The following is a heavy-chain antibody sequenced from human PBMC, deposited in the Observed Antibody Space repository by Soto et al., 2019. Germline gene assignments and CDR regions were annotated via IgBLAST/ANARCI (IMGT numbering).Heavy chain of an antibody. J-gene: IGHJ4*02. CDR2: IYYSGST. CDR3: ARGGKWLVSYYFDY. CDR1: GYSITNGYY. V-gene: IGHV4-61*01. D-gene: IGHD6-19*01. Sequence: SEILSLTCAVSGYSITNGYYWGWIRQPPGKGLEWIGYIYYSGSTNYNPSLKSRVTISVDTSKNQFSLKLSSVTAADTAVYYCARGGKWLVSYYFDYWGQGTLVTVSS.